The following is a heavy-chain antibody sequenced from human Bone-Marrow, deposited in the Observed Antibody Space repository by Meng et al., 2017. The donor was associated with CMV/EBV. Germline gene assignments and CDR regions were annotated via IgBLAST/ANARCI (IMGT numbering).Heavy chain of an antibody. CDR1: GFTFSSYE. CDR3: ARTLDDFWSGYYPYYYYGMDV. CDR2: ISSSGSTI. V-gene: IGHV3-48*03. Sequence: GEFLKISCAASGFTFSSYEMNWVRQAPGKGLEWVSYISSSGSTIYYADSVKGRFTISRDNAKNSLYLQMNSLRAEDTAVYYCARTLDDFWSGYYPYYYYGMDVWGQGTTVTVSS. J-gene: IGHJ6*02. D-gene: IGHD3-3*01.